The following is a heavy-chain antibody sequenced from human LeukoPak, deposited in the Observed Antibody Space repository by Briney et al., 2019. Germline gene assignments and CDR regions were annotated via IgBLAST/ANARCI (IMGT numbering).Heavy chain of an antibody. D-gene: IGHD3-9*01. Sequence: ASVKVCCNASGLTSTIPDINSVRQATGQGLEWMGWMNPNSGNTVYAQKFQGRVTITPNNSISTAYMELSSLSSEDTDVYYCARGKTDEELGDYDIVTGYRNPDYYYYYMDVWGKGTTVTVSS. CDR2: MNPNSGNT. J-gene: IGHJ6*03. V-gene: IGHV1-8*03. CDR3: ARGKTDEELGDYDIVTGYRNPDYYYYYMDV. CDR1: GLTSTIPD.